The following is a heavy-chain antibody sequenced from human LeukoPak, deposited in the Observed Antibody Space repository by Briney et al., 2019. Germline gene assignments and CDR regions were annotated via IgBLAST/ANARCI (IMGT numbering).Heavy chain of an antibody. Sequence: GGSLRLSCAASEFTSSPYGMTWVRQAPVKGLEWVSSLSGSGVSTYYADSVKGRFTISRDNAKNTLYLHMDSLRAEDTAVYYCAWSDYFHNWGQGTMVVVSA. V-gene: IGHV3-23*01. CDR3: AWSDYFHN. CDR2: LSGSGVST. D-gene: IGHD2/OR15-2a*01. J-gene: IGHJ3*01. CDR1: EFTSSPYG.